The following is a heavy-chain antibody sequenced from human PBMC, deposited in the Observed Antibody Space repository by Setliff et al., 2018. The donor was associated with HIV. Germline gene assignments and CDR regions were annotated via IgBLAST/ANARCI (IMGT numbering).Heavy chain of an antibody. J-gene: IGHJ4*02. Sequence: PSETLSLTCAVYGGSFSNYYWSWIRQPPGKGLEWIGEINHSGGTNYNPSLKSRVTISVDTSKKQFSLKLSSVTAADTAVYYCAREGDGIDFWGQGTLVTVSS. CDR2: INHSGGT. V-gene: IGHV4-34*01. D-gene: IGHD2-21*02. CDR3: AREGDGIDF. CDR1: GGSFSNYY.